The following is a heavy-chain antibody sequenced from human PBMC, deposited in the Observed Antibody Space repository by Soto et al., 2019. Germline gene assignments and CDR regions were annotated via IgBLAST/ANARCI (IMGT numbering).Heavy chain of an antibody. J-gene: IGHJ6*02. CDR1: GFTFSGYW. CDR2: INSEGTSV. V-gene: IGHV3-74*01. D-gene: IGHD2-15*01. Sequence: EVQLVESGGGIVEPGGSLRLSCAASGFTFSGYWMYWVRQAPGKGLVWVSRINSEGTSVTYADSVKGRFTISRDNAKNTVYLQMNILRAEDTAVYYCTRVRLSCSGGTCFSYGMDVWGLGTTVTVSS. CDR3: TRVRLSCSGGTCFSYGMDV.